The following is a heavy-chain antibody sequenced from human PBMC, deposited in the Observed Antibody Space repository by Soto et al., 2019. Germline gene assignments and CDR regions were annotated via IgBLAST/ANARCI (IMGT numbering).Heavy chain of an antibody. CDR1: GGTFSSYA. Sequence: QVQLVQSGAEVKKPGSSVKVSCKASGGTFSSYAISWVRQAPGQGLEWMGGIIPIFGTANYAQKFQGRVTITADKATSTAYMELSSLRSEDTAVYYCAGDCSGGSRYFRDWFDPWGQGTLVTVSS. V-gene: IGHV1-69*06. CDR2: IIPIFGTA. CDR3: AGDCSGGSRYFRDWFDP. D-gene: IGHD2-15*01. J-gene: IGHJ5*02.